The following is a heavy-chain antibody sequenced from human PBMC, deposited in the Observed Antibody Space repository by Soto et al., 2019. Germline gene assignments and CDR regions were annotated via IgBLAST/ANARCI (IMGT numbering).Heavy chain of an antibody. J-gene: IGHJ4*02. CDR3: ARQAYYFDY. V-gene: IGHV4-39*01. Sequence: PLVTMPLPWTVSGVSIISTYDYRAWIRQPPGKGLEWIGSIYHSGSTYYNSSLKRPVTISVDTSKNQFSLKLTSVTAADTAVYYCARQAYYFDYWGQGTLVTVS. CDR1: GVSIISTYDY. CDR2: IYHSGST.